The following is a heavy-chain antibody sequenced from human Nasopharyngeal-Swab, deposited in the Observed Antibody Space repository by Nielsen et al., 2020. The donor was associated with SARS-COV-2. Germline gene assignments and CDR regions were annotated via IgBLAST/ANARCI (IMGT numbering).Heavy chain of an antibody. J-gene: IGHJ6*02. CDR1: GFTFSSYS. CDR3: ARGIRYCSGGSCYSNYYYYGMDV. CDR2: ISSSSSYI. D-gene: IGHD2-15*01. V-gene: IGHV3-21*01. Sequence: GGSLRLSCAASGFTFSSYSMNWVRQAPGKGLEWVSSISSSSSYIYYADSVTGRFTISRDNAKNSLYLQMNSLRAEDTAVYYCARGIRYCSGGSCYSNYYYYGMDVWGQGTTVTVSS.